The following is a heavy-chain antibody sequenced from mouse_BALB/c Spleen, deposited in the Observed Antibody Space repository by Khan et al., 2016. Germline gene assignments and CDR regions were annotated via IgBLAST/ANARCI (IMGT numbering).Heavy chain of an antibody. CDR2: ISYSGST. CDR1: GYSITSDYA. Sequence: EVQLQESGPGLVKPSQSLSLTCTVTGYSITSDYAWNWIRQFPGNKLEWMGYISYSGSTSYNPSLKSRISITRDTSKNQFFLQLNSVTTEDTATYCCARGRYPAYWGQGTLVTVSA. V-gene: IGHV3-2*02. CDR3: ARGRYPAY. J-gene: IGHJ3*01. D-gene: IGHD2-14*01.